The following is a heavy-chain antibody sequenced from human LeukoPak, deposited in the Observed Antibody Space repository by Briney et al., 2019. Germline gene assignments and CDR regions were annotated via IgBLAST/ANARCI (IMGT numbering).Heavy chain of an antibody. CDR3: AKPLRPGYCSGGSCYSPDAFDI. D-gene: IGHD2-15*01. V-gene: IGHV3-30*02. Sequence: GGSLRLSCAASGFTFSSYGMHWVRQAPGKGLEWVAFIRYDGSNKYYADSVKGRFTISRDNSKNTLYLQMNSLRAEDTAVYYCAKPLRPGYCSGGSCYSPDAFDIWGQGTMVTVSS. CDR2: IRYDGSNK. J-gene: IGHJ3*02. CDR1: GFTFSSYG.